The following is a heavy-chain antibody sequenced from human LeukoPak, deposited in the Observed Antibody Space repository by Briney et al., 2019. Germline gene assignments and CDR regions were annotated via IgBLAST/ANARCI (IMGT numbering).Heavy chain of an antibody. Sequence: GVLRLSCAASGFTFNTYSMNWVRQAPGKGLEWVSLISGSGGSTYYADSVKGRFTISRDNSKNTLYLQMNSLRAEDTAVFYCAKDRDDYVRGSYLGAFDIWGQGTMVTVSS. CDR1: GFTFNTYS. D-gene: IGHD3-16*01. V-gene: IGHV3-23*01. CDR3: AKDRDDYVRGSYLGAFDI. CDR2: ISGSGGST. J-gene: IGHJ3*02.